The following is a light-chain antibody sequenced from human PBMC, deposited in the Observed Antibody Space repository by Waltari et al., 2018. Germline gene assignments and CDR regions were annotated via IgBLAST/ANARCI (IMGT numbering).Light chain of an antibody. Sequence: DIQMTQSPSSLSASVGDRITITCRASQSISIYLNWYQQKPGQAPKLLIYSASSLQSGVPSRFSGSGSGTDFTLTISSLQPEDFATYYCQQSQTLPYTFGQGAKLEIK. CDR3: QQSQTLPYT. J-gene: IGKJ2*01. CDR1: QSISIY. CDR2: SAS. V-gene: IGKV1-39*01.